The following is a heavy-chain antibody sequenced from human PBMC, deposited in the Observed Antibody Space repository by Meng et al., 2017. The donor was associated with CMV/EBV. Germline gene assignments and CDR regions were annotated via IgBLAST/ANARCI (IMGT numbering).Heavy chain of an antibody. V-gene: IGHV3-9*01. CDR1: GFTFDDYA. D-gene: IGHD1-26*01. CDR2: ISWNSGSI. Sequence: SLKISCAASGFTFDDYAMHWVRQAPGKGLEWVSGISWNSGSIGYADSVKGRFTISRDNAKNSLYLQMNSLRAEDTAVYYCARGAFIVGATRYYGMDVWGQGTTVTVSS. J-gene: IGHJ6*02. CDR3: ARGAFIVGATRYYGMDV.